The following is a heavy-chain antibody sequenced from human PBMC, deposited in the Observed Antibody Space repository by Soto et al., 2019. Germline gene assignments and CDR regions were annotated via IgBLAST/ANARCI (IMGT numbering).Heavy chain of an antibody. CDR2: IKPDESEK. J-gene: IGHJ5*02. V-gene: IGHV3-7*01. D-gene: IGHD4-4*01. Sequence: EVQLVESGGGLVQPGGSLRLSCTASGFTFSDSWMTWVRQAPGKGLEWVARIKPDESEKKYADSVKGRFSISRDNAKNSMYLQMDSLRAEDTAVYYCVRGGSNYASWGQRTLVTVSS. CDR3: VRGGSNYAS. CDR1: GFTFSDSW.